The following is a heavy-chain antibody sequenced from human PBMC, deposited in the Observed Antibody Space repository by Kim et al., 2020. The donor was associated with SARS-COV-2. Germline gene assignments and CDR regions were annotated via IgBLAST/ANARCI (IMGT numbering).Heavy chain of an antibody. Sequence: GGSLRLSCAASGFTFNSHVMHWVRQAPGKGLEWVALISYEGSTQKYTDSVKGRFTVSRDNSKNTLFLQMNSLRPEDTAVYYCARNLVGDTDLGLWGQGTLVTVSS. D-gene: IGHD1-26*01. CDR3: ARNLVGDTDLGL. CDR1: GFTFNSHV. J-gene: IGHJ4*02. CDR2: ISYEGSTQ. V-gene: IGHV3-30*03.